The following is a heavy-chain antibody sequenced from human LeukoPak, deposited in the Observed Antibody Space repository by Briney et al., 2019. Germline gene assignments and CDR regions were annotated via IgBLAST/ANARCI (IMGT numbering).Heavy chain of an antibody. J-gene: IGHJ5*02. V-gene: IGHV1-69*13. D-gene: IGHD3-10*01. Sequence: SVKVSCKASGGTFTSYAISWVRQAPGQGLEWMGGIIPIFGTANYAQKFQGRVTITADESTSTAYMELSSLRSEDTAVYYCAKGSGEISITYNWFDPWGQGTLVTVSS. CDR2: IIPIFGTA. CDR1: GGTFTSYA. CDR3: AKGSGEISITYNWFDP.